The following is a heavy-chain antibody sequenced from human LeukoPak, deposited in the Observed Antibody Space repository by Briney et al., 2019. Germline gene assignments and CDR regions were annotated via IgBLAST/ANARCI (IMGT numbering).Heavy chain of an antibody. CDR1: GFTFSSTW. V-gene: IGHV3-7*01. CDR3: ARDSSPITGTLWFDP. Sequence: GGSLRLSCAASGFTFSSTWMSWVRQAPGKGLEWVANINQDGSEKNYVDSVKGRFTISRDNSKNTLYLQMNSLRAEDTAVYYCARDSSPITGTLWFDPWGQGTLVTVSS. J-gene: IGHJ5*02. CDR2: INQDGSEK. D-gene: IGHD1/OR15-1a*01.